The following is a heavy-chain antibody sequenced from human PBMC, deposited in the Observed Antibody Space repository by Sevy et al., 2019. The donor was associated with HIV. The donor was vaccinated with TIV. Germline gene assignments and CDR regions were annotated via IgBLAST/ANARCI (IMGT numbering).Heavy chain of an antibody. D-gene: IGHD6-13*01. CDR1: GGTFSSYA. Sequence: ASVMVSCKASGGTFSSYAISWVRQAPGQGLEWMGGIIPIFGTANYAQKFQGRVTITADKSTSTAYMELSSRRSEDTAVYYCAGFYSSSWGNAFDIWGQGTMVTVSS. CDR3: AGFYSSSWGNAFDI. CDR2: IIPIFGTA. V-gene: IGHV1-69*06. J-gene: IGHJ3*02.